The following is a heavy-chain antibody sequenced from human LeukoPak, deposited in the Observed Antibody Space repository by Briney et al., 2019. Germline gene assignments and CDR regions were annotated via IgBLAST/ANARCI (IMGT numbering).Heavy chain of an antibody. CDR1: GFTFSSYG. V-gene: IGHV3-33*08. CDR2: IWYDGTNK. D-gene: IGHD6-6*01. J-gene: IGHJ4*02. Sequence: PGGSLRLSCAASGFTFSSYGMHWVRQAPGKGLEWVAVIWYDGTNKDYGGSVKGRFTISRDNSKNTLYLQMNRLRAEDTAVYYCAGSLYSSSSPYFNYWGQGTLVTVSS. CDR3: AGSLYSSSSPYFNY.